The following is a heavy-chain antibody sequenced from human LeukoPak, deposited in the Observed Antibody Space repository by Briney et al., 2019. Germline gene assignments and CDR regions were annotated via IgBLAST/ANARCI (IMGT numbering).Heavy chain of an antibody. Sequence: TRGSLRLSCAASGFTFSSYSMNWVRQAPGKGLEWVSYISSSSSTIYYADSVKGRFTISRDNAKNSLYLQMNSLRAEDTAVYYCVGTVYDFWSGSMGDYFDYWGQGTLVTVSS. D-gene: IGHD3-3*01. V-gene: IGHV3-48*01. CDR2: ISSSSSTI. J-gene: IGHJ4*02. CDR1: GFTFSSYS. CDR3: VGTVYDFWSGSMGDYFDY.